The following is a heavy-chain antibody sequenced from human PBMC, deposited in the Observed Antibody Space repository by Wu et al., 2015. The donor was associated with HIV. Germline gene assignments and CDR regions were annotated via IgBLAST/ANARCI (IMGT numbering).Heavy chain of an antibody. Sequence: QVQLVQSGAEVKRPGASVKVSCKASGYTFRSYGIVWMRQAPGQGLEWMAWINPNSGGTNSAQMFQGRVTMTRDTSITTVYLELNSLTSDDTAVYYCVRGARGMPKGAFDIWGQGTLVIVSS. CDR2: INPNSGGT. J-gene: IGHJ3*02. CDR1: GYTFRSYG. D-gene: IGHD3-16*01. V-gene: IGHV1-2*02. CDR3: VRGARGMPKGAFDI.